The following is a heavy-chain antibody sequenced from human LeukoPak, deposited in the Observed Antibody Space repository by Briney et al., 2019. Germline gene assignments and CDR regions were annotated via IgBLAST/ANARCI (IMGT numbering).Heavy chain of an antibody. CDR3: AGAYDFWSGPSDY. CDR1: GGSISSYY. D-gene: IGHD3-3*01. V-gene: IGHV4-59*01. CDR2: IYYSGSS. J-gene: IGHJ4*02. Sequence: SETLSLTCTVSGGSISSYYWSWIRQPPGKGLEWIGYIYYSGSSNKNPSLKSRVTISIDTSKNQFSLRLNSVTAADTAVYYCAGAYDFWSGPSDYWGQGILVTVSS.